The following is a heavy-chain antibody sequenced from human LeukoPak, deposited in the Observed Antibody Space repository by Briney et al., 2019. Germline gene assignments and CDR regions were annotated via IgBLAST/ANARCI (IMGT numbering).Heavy chain of an antibody. V-gene: IGHV4-59*01. Sequence: SETLSLTCTVSGGSISSYYWTWIRQPPGRGLEWIGYIYYSGSTNYNPSLKSRVTISVDTSKNQFSLKLSSVTAADTAVYYCARHAYYYDRSGSYEAFDIWGQGTMVTVSS. CDR3: ARHAYYYDRSGSYEAFDI. D-gene: IGHD3-22*01. CDR1: GGSISSYY. J-gene: IGHJ3*02. CDR2: IYYSGST.